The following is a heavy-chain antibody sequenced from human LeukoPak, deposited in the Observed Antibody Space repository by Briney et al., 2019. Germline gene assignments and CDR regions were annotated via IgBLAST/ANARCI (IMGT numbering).Heavy chain of an antibody. CDR1: GGSISSSNW. J-gene: IGHJ4*02. CDR3: ATTADQLTPLGY. V-gene: IGHV4-4*02. Sequence: PSETLSLTCAVSGGSISSSNWWSWVRQPPGKGLEWIGEIYHRGSTNYNPSLKSRVTISGDKSKNQFSLKLSSVPAADTAVYYCATTADQLTPLGYWGQGTLVTVSS. CDR2: IYHRGST. D-gene: IGHD2-2*01.